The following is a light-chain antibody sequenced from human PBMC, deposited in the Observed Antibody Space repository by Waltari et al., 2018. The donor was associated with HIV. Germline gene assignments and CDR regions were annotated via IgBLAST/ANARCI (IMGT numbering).Light chain of an antibody. Sequence: DLVMTQSSLSLPVTPGEPASIFCRSSQSLLLIDGNNYLDWYLQKPEQSKQLLIYLASNRAYGVPDRFSGSGAGTEYKMKIRRVEAKDVGVYHCMQKKQALKVTFGGGTNMEIK. CDR1: QSLLLIDGNNY. V-gene: IGKV2-28*01. CDR2: LAS. J-gene: IGKJ4*01. CDR3: MQKKQALKVT.